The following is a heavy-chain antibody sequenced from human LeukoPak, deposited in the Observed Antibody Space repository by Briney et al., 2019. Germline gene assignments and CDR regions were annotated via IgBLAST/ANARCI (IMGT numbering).Heavy chain of an antibody. J-gene: IGHJ4*02. CDR3: AKEWGARSRYCTNGVCYTYYSDY. CDR2: ISGSGGST. D-gene: IGHD2-8*01. CDR1: GFSLSDAW. V-gene: IGHV3-23*01. Sequence: PGGSLRLSCAASGFSLSDAWMNWVRQAPGKGLEWVSAISGSGGSTYYADSVKGRFTISRDNSKNTLYLQMNSLRAEDTAVYYCAKEWGARSRYCTNGVCYTYYSDYWGQGTLVTVSS.